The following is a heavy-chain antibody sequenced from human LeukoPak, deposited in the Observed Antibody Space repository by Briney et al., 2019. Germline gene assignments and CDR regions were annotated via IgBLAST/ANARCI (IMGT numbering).Heavy chain of an antibody. CDR1: GFTFSSYW. D-gene: IGHD3-16*01. J-gene: IGHJ4*02. Sequence: GGSLRLSCAASGFTFSSYWMSWVRQAPGKGLEWVANIKQDGSGKFYVDSVKGRCTISRDNAKNSLYLQMNSLRAEDTAVYCCARGGAMQSPADYWGQGTLVTVSS. CDR3: ARGGAMQSPADY. V-gene: IGHV3-7*03. CDR2: IKQDGSGK.